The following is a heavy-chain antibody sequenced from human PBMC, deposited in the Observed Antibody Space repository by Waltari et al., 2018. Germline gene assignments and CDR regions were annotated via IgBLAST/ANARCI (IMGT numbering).Heavy chain of an antibody. CDR2: NSGSGGST. Sequence: EVQLLESGGGLVQPGGSLRLTCAASGFTVSRYAMSWVRQAPGKGLEWGAGNSGSGGSTYYAASVKGRFTISRDNSKNTLYLQMNSLRAEDTAVYYCAKVPRWVVVITPIFDYWGQGTLVTVSS. D-gene: IGHD3-22*01. CDR1: GFTVSRYA. V-gene: IGHV3-23*01. CDR3: AKVPRWVVVITPIFDY. J-gene: IGHJ4*02.